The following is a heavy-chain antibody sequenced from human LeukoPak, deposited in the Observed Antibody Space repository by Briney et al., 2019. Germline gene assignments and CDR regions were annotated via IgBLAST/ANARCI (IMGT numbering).Heavy chain of an antibody. J-gene: IGHJ4*02. CDR3: ARDRGRIAAAGHYFDY. D-gene: IGHD6-13*01. CDR1: GFTVSSNY. V-gene: IGHV3-53*01. Sequence: GGSLRLSCAASGFTVSSNYMSWVRQAPGKGLEWVSVIYSGGSTYYADSVKGGFAISRDNSKNTLYLQMNSLRAEDTAVYYCARDRGRIAAAGHYFDYWGQGTLVTVSS. CDR2: IYSGGST.